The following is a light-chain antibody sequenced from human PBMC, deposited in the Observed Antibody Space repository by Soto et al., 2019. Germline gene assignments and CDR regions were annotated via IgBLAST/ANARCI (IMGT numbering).Light chain of an antibody. CDR3: SSYTGGSTYVV. CDR1: SSDVCGYNY. Sequence: QSALTQPASVSGSPGQSITISCTGTSSDVCGYNYVSWYQQHPGKAPKLMIYDVNNRPSGVSNRFSGSKSGNTASLTISGLQAEDEADYYCSSYTGGSTYVVFGGGTKLTVL. J-gene: IGLJ2*01. CDR2: DVN. V-gene: IGLV2-14*01.